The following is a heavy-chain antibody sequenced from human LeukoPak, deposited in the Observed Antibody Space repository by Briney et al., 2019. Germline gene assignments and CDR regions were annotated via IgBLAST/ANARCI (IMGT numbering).Heavy chain of an antibody. CDR3: AKYYYGSGSYYNLFDY. D-gene: IGHD3-10*01. CDR1: GFTFSNAW. J-gene: IGHJ4*02. CDR2: ISGSGGST. Sequence: GGSLRLSCAASGFTFSNAWMSWVRQAPGKGLEWVSAISGSGGSTYYADSVKGRFTISRDNSKNTLYLQMNSLRAEDTAVYYCAKYYYGSGSYYNLFDYWGQGTLVTVSS. V-gene: IGHV3-23*01.